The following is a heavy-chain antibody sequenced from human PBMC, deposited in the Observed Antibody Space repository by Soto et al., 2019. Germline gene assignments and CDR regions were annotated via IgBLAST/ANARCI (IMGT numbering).Heavy chain of an antibody. D-gene: IGHD5-12*01. CDR2: ISAHNGNT. J-gene: IGHJ6*02. V-gene: IGHV1-18*01. CDR3: AREGWLQHTAYYYYGMDV. Sequence: GASVKVSCKASGYTFTSYGISWVRHAPGQGLEWMGWISAHNGNTNYAQKLQGRVTMTTDTSTSTAYMELRSLRSDDTAVYYCAREGWLQHTAYYYYGMDVWGQGTTVTVSS. CDR1: GYTFTSYG.